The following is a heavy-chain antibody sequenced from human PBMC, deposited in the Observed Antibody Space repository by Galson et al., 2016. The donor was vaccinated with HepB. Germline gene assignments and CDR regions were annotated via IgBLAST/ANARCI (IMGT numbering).Heavy chain of an antibody. V-gene: IGHV1-46*01. D-gene: IGHD3/OR15-3a*01. CDR3: AGGTGTGGYFDY. CDR1: GYTFTSYY. Sequence: SVKASCKASGYTFTSYYMHWVRQAPGQGLEWMGIINPSGGSTSYAQKFQGRVPVTRDTSTGTVYMGLSSLRSEDTAVYYCAGGTGTGGYFDYWGQGTLVTVSS. J-gene: IGHJ4*02. CDR2: INPSGGST.